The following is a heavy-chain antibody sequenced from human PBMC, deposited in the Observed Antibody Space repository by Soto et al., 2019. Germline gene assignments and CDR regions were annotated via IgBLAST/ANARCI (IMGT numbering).Heavy chain of an antibody. CDR2: IDPGGSDT. CDR1: GYSFTTYW. J-gene: IGHJ6*02. V-gene: IGHV5-10-1*01. Sequence: ESLTISCTASGYSFTTYWINWVRQMPGKGLEWMGKIDPGGSDTTYSPSFQCHVTISADTSITTAYLQWSRLKASDTAMYYCARVGHDYSNSGMDVWGQGTTVTVSS. CDR3: ARVGHDYSNSGMDV. D-gene: IGHD4-4*01.